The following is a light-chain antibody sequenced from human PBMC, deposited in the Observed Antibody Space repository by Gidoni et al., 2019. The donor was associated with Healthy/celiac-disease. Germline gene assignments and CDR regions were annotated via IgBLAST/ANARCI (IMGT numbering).Light chain of an antibody. CDR1: QSVSSSY. CDR3: QQYGSSPPYT. J-gene: IGKJ2*01. V-gene: IGKV3-20*01. Sequence: ELVLTQSPGTLSLSPGERATLSCMASQSVSSSYLAWYQQKPGQPPRLLIYGASSRATGIPDRFSGSGSGTDFTLTISRLEPEDFAVYYCQQYGSSPPYTFGQGTKLEIK. CDR2: GAS.